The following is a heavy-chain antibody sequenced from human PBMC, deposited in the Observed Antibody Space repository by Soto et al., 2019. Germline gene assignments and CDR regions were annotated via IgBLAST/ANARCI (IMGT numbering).Heavy chain of an antibody. CDR1: GLTISNAW. CDR3: TTGSVEGV. J-gene: IGHJ6*02. Sequence: EVQLVESGGGVIYPGGSLRLSCAASGLTISNAWMNWVRQAPGKGLEWVGRIKTNTEGGTTDDAAEVKGRFTDSRDDSKNTLYLQMNSLKAEDTAVYYCTTGSVEGVWGQGTTVTVSS. V-gene: IGHV3-15*07. CDR2: IKTNTEGGTT. D-gene: IGHD2-15*01.